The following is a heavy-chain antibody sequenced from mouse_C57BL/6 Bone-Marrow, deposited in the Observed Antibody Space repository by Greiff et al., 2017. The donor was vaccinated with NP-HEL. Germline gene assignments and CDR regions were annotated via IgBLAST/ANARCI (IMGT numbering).Heavy chain of an antibody. CDR3: ARIGGLRSFFDY. D-gene: IGHD2-4*01. V-gene: IGHV1-59*01. Sequence: VQLQQPGAELVRPGTSVKLSCKASGYTFTSYWMHWVKQRPGQGLEWIGVIDPSDSYTNYNQKFKGKATLTVDTSSSTAYMQLSSLTSEDSAVYYCARIGGLRSFFDYWGQGTTLTVSS. CDR1: GYTFTSYW. CDR2: IDPSDSYT. J-gene: IGHJ2*01.